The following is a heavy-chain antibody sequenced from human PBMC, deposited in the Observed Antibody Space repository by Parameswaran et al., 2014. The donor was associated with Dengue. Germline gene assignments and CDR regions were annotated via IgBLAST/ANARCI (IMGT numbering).Heavy chain of an antibody. V-gene: IGHV1-3*01. J-gene: IGHJ4*02. CDR2: INAGNGNT. D-gene: IGHD6-13*01. Sequence: ASVKVSCKASGYTFTSYAMHWVRQAPGQRLEWMGWINAGNGNTKYSQKFQGRVTITRDTSASTAYMELSSLRSEDTAVYYCATVIAAAGAYRYWGQGTLVTVSS. CDR1: GYTFTSYA. CDR3: ATVIAAAGAYRY.